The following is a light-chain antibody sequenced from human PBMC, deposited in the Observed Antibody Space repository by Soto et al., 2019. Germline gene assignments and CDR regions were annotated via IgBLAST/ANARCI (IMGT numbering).Light chain of an antibody. CDR1: QDISNY. V-gene: IGKV1-33*01. Sequence: DVQMTQYPSSLSASVGDRVTITCQASQDISNYLNWYQQKPGKAPKLLIYDASNLETGVPSRFSGSGSGTDFTFTISSLQPEDIATYYCQQYDKSFGPGTKVDI. CDR3: QQYDKS. CDR2: DAS. J-gene: IGKJ3*01.